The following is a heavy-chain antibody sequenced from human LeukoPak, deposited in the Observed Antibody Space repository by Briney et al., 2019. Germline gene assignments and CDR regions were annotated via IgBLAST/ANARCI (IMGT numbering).Heavy chain of an antibody. J-gene: IGHJ4*02. V-gene: IGHV1-8*01. CDR1: GYTLTSYD. D-gene: IGHD3-3*01. CDR2: INPNSGNT. Sequence: SVTVSCKASGYTLTSYDINWVRQPTGQGLEWMGWINPNSGNTVYAQKFQGRVTMTRNTSISPAYMEPSSLRSEDTAVYYCARARRLPFGHFFLYWGQGTPVTVSS. CDR3: ARARRLPFGHFFLY.